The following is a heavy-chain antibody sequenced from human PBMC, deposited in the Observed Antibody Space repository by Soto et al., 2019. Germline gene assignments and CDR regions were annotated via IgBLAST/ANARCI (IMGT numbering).Heavy chain of an antibody. CDR1: GGSISSRSYY. Sequence: PSEMLCLTCTVSGGSISSRSYYWGWIRKPPGKGLEWIGSIYYSGSTYYNPSLKSRVTISVDTSKNQFSLKLSSVTAADTAVYYCAGPSIAVAGTLDYWGQGTLVTVSS. D-gene: IGHD6-19*01. CDR3: AGPSIAVAGTLDY. J-gene: IGHJ4*02. V-gene: IGHV4-39*01. CDR2: IYYSGST.